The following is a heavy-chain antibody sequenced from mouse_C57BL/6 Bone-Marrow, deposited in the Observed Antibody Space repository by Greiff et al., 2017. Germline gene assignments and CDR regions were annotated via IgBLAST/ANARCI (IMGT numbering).Heavy chain of an antibody. CDR3: TRGDDGSRENGYAMDY. CDR1: GFTFSSYA. CDR2: ISSGGDYI. Sequence: EVQVVESGEGLVKPGGSLKLSCAASGFTFSSYAMSWVRQTPEKRLEWVAYISSGGDYIYYADTVKGRFTISRDNARNTLYLQMSSLKSEDTAMYYCTRGDDGSRENGYAMDYWGQGTSVTVSS. V-gene: IGHV5-9-1*02. D-gene: IGHD1-1*01. J-gene: IGHJ4*01.